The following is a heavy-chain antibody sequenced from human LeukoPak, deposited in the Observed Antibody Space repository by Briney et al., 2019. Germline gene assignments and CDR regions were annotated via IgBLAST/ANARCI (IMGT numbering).Heavy chain of an antibody. J-gene: IGHJ5*02. CDR3: ATTPTVRGLWFDP. CDR1: GGTFSSYA. D-gene: IGHD3-10*01. CDR2: IIPILGIA. V-gene: IGHV1-69*04. Sequence: GASVQVSCKASGGTFSSYAISWVRQAPGQGLEWMGRIIPILGIANYAQKFQGRVTITADKSTSTAYMELSSLRSEDTAVYYCATTPTVRGLWFDPWGQGTLVTVSS.